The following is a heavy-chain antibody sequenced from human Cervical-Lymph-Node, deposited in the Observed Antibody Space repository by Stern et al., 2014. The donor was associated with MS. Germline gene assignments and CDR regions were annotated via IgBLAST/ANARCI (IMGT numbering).Heavy chain of an antibody. CDR1: GDSISSYTHY. V-gene: IGHV4-39*01. Sequence: QLQLQESGPGLVKPSETLSLTCAVSGDSISSYTHYWAWIRQPPGKGLEWIGSVYYSGPTYYNPSLKSPVTISVDTSKTHSPLGLNSVTAADTAVYYCAKHACTGAACPFDLWGQGTLVTVSS. CDR3: AKHACTGAACPFDL. J-gene: IGHJ4*02. CDR2: VYYSGPT. D-gene: IGHD2-8*02.